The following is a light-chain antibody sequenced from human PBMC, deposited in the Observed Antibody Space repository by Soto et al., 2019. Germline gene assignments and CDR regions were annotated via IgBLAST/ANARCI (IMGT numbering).Light chain of an antibody. CDR3: QQSYSTPRI. V-gene: IGKV1-39*01. CDR2: AAS. Sequence: DIQMTQSPSSLSASEGDRVTITCRASQSISSYLNWYQQKPGKAPKLLIYAASSLQSGVPSRFSGSGSGTDFTLTISSLQPEDFATYYCQQSYSTPRIFGGGTKVEIK. J-gene: IGKJ4*01. CDR1: QSISSY.